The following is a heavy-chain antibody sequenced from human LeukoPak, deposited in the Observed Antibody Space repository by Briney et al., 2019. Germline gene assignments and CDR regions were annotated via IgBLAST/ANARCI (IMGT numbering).Heavy chain of an antibody. CDR3: AREANSNIVVVPAATTYYFDY. CDR1: GGSISSYY. CDR2: IYYSGST. V-gene: IGHV4-59*12. J-gene: IGHJ4*02. D-gene: IGHD2-2*01. Sequence: NSSETLSLTCTVSGGSISSYYWSWIRQPPGKGLEWIGYIYYSGSTNYNPSLKSRVTISVDTSKNQFSLKLSSVTAADTAVYYCAREANSNIVVVPAATTYYFDYWGQGTLVTVSS.